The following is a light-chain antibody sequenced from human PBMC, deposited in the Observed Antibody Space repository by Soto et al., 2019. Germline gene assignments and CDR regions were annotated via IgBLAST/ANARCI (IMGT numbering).Light chain of an antibody. CDR2: SAS. J-gene: IGKJ4*01. CDR1: QSISSY. V-gene: IGKV1-39*01. Sequence: IQMTQSPSSLSASVGDRVTITCRASQSISSYLNWYQQKPGKAPKLLIYSASSLQSGVTSRFSGSGSGTDFTLTISSLQPEDFATYYCQQSYSTLTLAFGGGTKVDVK. CDR3: QQSYSTLTLA.